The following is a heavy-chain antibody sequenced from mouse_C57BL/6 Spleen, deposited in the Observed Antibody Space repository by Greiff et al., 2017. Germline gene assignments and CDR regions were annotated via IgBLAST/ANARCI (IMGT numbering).Heavy chain of an antibody. CDR1: GYTFTGYW. J-gene: IGHJ4*01. D-gene: IGHD2-4*01. V-gene: IGHV1-9*01. CDR2: ILPGSGST. Sequence: QVQLKESGAELMKPGASVKLSCKATGYTFTGYWIEWVKQRPGHGLEWIGEILPGSGSTNYNEKFKGKATFTADTSSNTAYMQLSSLTTEDSAIYYCARDRIYYDYDGYAMDYWGQGTSVTVSS. CDR3: ARDRIYYDYDGYAMDY.